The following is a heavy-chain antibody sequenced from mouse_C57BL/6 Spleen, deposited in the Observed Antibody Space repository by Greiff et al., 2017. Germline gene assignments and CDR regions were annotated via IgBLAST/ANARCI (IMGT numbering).Heavy chain of an antibody. V-gene: IGHV1-64*01. CDR3: ARSTMVTTRGFDY. Sequence: VKLQQPGAELVKPGASVKLSCKASGYTFTSYWMHWVKQRPGQGLEWIGMIHPNSGSTNYNEKFKSKATLTVDKSSSTAYMQLSSLTSEDSAVYYCARSTMVTTRGFDYWGQGTTLTVSS. CDR1: GYTFTSYW. D-gene: IGHD2-2*01. J-gene: IGHJ2*01. CDR2: IHPNSGST.